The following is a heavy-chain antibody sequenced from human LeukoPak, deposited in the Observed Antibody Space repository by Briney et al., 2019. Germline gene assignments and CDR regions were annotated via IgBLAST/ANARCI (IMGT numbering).Heavy chain of an antibody. Sequence: SETLSLTCAVYGGSFSGYYWSWIRQPPGKGLEWIGEINHSGSTNYNPSLKSRVTISVDTSKNQFSLKLSSVTAADTAVYYCARDSSPEDYYYYGMDVWGQGTTVTVSS. D-gene: IGHD6-13*01. V-gene: IGHV4-34*01. CDR1: GGSFSGYY. J-gene: IGHJ6*02. CDR3: ARDSSPEDYYYYGMDV. CDR2: INHSGST.